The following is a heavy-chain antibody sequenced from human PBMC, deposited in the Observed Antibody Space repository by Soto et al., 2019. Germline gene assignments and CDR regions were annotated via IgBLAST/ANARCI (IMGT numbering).Heavy chain of an antibody. V-gene: IGHV3-33*01. J-gene: IGHJ5*02. Sequence: GGSLRLSCASSGFTFSSYGMHLVRQAPGKGLEWVAVIWYDGSNKYYADSVKGRFTISRDNSKNTLYLQMNSLRAEDTAVYYCARESTGSYIRWFDPWGQGTLVTVSS. CDR3: ARESTGSYIRWFDP. CDR2: IWYDGSNK. D-gene: IGHD3-10*01. CDR1: GFTFSSYG.